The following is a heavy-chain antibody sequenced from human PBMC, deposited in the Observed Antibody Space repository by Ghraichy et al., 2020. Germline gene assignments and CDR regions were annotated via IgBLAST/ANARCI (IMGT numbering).Heavy chain of an antibody. J-gene: IGHJ4*02. D-gene: IGHD6-19*01. V-gene: IGHV3-30*09. Sequence: GGSLRLSCAASGFSFSEYAMHWVRQAPGKGLEWVALISYDANSQYYADFVKGRFAISRDNSKNTLSLQMNGLRVDDTALYYCARESKGWYPSYWGQGTLVTVAS. CDR3: ARESKGWYPSY. CDR1: GFSFSEYA. CDR2: ISYDANSQ.